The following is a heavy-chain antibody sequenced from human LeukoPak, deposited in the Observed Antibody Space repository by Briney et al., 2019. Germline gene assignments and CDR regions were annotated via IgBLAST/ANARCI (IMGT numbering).Heavy chain of an antibody. CDR3: AKDWGGRGCCGDYFDY. J-gene: IGHJ4*02. Sequence: GGSLRLSCAASGFTFSSYGMHWVRQAPGKGLEWVAFIRYDGSNKYYADSVKGRFTISRDNSKNTVSLQMNSLRSEDTAVYYCAKDWGGRGCCGDYFDYWGQGSLVTVSS. CDR1: GFTFSSYG. CDR2: IRYDGSNK. V-gene: IGHV3-30*02. D-gene: IGHD6-19*01.